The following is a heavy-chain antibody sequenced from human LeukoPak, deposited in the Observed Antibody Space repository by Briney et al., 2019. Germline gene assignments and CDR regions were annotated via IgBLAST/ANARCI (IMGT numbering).Heavy chain of an antibody. V-gene: IGHV4-4*07. Sequence: PSETLSLTCTVSGGSISSYYWSWIRQPAGKGLEWIGRIYTSGSTNYNPSLKSRVTMSVDTSKNQFSLKLSSVTAADTAVYYCARSGTVTTFYYYYYMDVWGKGTTVTVSS. D-gene: IGHD4-17*01. CDR2: IYTSGST. CDR3: ARSGTVTTFYYYYYMDV. J-gene: IGHJ6*03. CDR1: GGSISSYY.